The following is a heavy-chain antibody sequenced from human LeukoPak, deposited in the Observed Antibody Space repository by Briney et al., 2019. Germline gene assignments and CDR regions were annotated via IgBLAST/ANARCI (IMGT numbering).Heavy chain of an antibody. V-gene: IGHV3-30*18. J-gene: IGHJ4*02. CDR3: AKDLYYGGHGGNFDY. CDR2: ISYDGSNK. Sequence: GRSLRLSCAASGFTFSSYGMHWVRQAPGKGLEWVAVISYDGSNKYYADSVKGRFTISRDNSKNTLYLQMNSLRAEDTAVYYCAKDLYYGGHGGNFDYWGQGTLATVSS. CDR1: GFTFSSYG. D-gene: IGHD4-23*01.